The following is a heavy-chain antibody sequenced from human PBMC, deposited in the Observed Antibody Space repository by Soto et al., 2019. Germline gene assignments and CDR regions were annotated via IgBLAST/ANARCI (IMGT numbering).Heavy chain of an antibody. V-gene: IGHV4-4*02. CDR3: ARDRCSGGSCYSGREWRYFDY. D-gene: IGHD2-15*01. CDR2: IYHSGST. Sequence: QVQLQESGPGLVKPSGTLSLTCAVSGGSISSSNWWSWVRQPPGKGLEWIGEIYHSGSTNYNPSLKSRVTISVDKSKNQFSRKRSSVNAADTAVYYWARDRCSGGSCYSGREWRYFDYWGQGTLVPVSS. J-gene: IGHJ4*02. CDR1: GGSISSSNW.